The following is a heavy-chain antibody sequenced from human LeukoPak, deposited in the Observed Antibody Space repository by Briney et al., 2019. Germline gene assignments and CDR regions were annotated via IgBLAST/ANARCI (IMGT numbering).Heavy chain of an antibody. CDR3: VQSTTKDAFDV. Sequence: GGSLRLSCAASGFTFSGYSMSWFRQAPGKGLEWVSSISGSGDRTYYVDSVKGRFTISRDNSKNTLFLQMNSLRAEDTAVYYCVQSTTKDAFDVWGQGTMVTVSS. V-gene: IGHV3-23*01. CDR1: GFTFSGYS. D-gene: IGHD1-1*01. CDR2: ISGSGDRT. J-gene: IGHJ3*01.